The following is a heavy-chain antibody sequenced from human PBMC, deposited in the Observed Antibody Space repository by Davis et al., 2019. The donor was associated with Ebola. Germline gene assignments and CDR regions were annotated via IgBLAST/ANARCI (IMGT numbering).Heavy chain of an antibody. Sequence: ASVKVSCKASGYTFTSFGITWVRQAPGQGLEWMGWINPHNNNTNYGQNVQGRVTMTTDTSTSTAYMEVGRLRSDDTAVYYCAKDRDTFGVATIKGGSYYYFYYGMDVWGKGTTVTVSS. J-gene: IGHJ6*04. CDR1: GYTFTSFG. V-gene: IGHV1-18*04. CDR3: AKDRDTFGVATIKGGSYYYFYYGMDV. CDR2: INPHNNNT. D-gene: IGHD3-3*01.